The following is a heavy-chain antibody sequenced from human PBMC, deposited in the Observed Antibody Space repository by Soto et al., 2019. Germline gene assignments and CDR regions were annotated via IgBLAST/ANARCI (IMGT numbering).Heavy chain of an antibody. Sequence: QMQLVQSGAEVKKPGSSVKVSCKASGGTFSSYAISWVRQAPGQGLEWMGGIIPIFGTANYAQKFQGRVTITADESTSTAYMELSSLRSEDTAVYYCARVVMIVVGPPYWYFDLWGRGTLVTVSS. CDR1: GGTFSSYA. CDR3: ARVVMIVVGPPYWYFDL. V-gene: IGHV1-69*01. D-gene: IGHD3-22*01. CDR2: IIPIFGTA. J-gene: IGHJ2*01.